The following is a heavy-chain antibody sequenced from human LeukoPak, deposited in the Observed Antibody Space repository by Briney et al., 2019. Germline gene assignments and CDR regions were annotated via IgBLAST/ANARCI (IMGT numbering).Heavy chain of an antibody. D-gene: IGHD2-15*01. CDR2: ISDSGGST. V-gene: IGHV3-23*01. CDR1: GFTFSSYA. J-gene: IGHJ3*01. Sequence: GGSLRLSCAASGFTFSSYAMTWVRQGPGKGLEWVSAISDSGGSTYYADSVKGRFTISRDNSKNTLYLQMNSLRAEDTAVYYCARIRMPTSTGDAFDVWGQGTMVPVSS. CDR3: ARIRMPTSTGDAFDV.